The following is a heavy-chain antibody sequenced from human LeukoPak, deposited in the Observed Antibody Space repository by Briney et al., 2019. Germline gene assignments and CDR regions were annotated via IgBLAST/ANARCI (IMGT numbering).Heavy chain of an antibody. CDR1: GGSISSSNW. J-gene: IGHJ5*02. D-gene: IGHD6-13*01. V-gene: IGHV4-4*02. Sequence: SGTLSLTCAVSGGSISSSNWWSWVRQPPGKGLEWIGEIYHSGSTNYNPSLKSRVTISVDKSKNQFSLKLSSVTAADTAVYYCARVASGSSWTSGGWFDPWGQGTLVTVSS. CDR3: ARVASGSSWTSGGWFDP. CDR2: IYHSGST.